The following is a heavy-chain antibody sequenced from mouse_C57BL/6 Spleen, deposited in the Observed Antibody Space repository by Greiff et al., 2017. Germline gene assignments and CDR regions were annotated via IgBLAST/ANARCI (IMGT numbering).Heavy chain of an antibody. J-gene: IGHJ2*01. Sequence: VQLQQSGAELVRPGTSVKVSCKASGYAFTNYLIEWVKQRPGQGLEWIGVINPGSGGTNYNEKFKGKATLTVDKSSSTAYMQLSSLTSEDSAVYFCARGGGFEFDYWGQGTTLTVSS. CDR3: ARGGGFEFDY. CDR2: INPGSGGT. V-gene: IGHV1-54*01. CDR1: GYAFTNYL. D-gene: IGHD1-1*02.